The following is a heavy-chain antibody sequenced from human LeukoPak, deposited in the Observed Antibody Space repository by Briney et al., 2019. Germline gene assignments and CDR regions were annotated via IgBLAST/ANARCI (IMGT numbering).Heavy chain of an antibody. Sequence: PSETLSLTCTVSGGSISSYYWSWIRQPPGKGLEWIGYIYYSGSTNYNPSLKSRVTISVDTSKNQFSLKLSSVTAADTAVYYCARHRYNWNRETYQFDPWGQGTLVTVSS. CDR2: IYYSGST. V-gene: IGHV4-59*01. D-gene: IGHD1-1*01. J-gene: IGHJ5*02. CDR3: ARHRYNWNRETYQFDP. CDR1: GGSISSYY.